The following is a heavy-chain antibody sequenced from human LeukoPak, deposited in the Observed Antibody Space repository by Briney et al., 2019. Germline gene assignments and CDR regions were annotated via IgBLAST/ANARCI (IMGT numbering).Heavy chain of an antibody. CDR3: ARHQIVGDSISAFDI. Sequence: GESLKISCKGSGYSFSTYWIAWMCQMPGNGLEWVGIIYPGDSDKRYSPAFQGQVTISADKSVTTAYLQWSSLKASDTAMYYCARHQIVGDSISAFDIWGQGTMVAVS. J-gene: IGHJ3*02. CDR2: IYPGDSDK. V-gene: IGHV5-51*01. CDR1: GYSFSTYW. D-gene: IGHD1-26*01.